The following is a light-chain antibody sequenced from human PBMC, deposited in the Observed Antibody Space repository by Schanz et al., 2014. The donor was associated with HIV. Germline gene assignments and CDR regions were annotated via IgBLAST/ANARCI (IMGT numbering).Light chain of an antibody. CDR2: SAS. Sequence: EIVLTQSPGTLSLSPGERATLSCRASQSVRSNYLAWYQQKPGQAPRLLIYSASNRAAGIPDRFSGGGSGTDFTLTISSLEPEDFAVYYCQQHGYSPPWTFGQGTKVEIE. J-gene: IGKJ1*01. V-gene: IGKV3-20*01. CDR1: QSVRSNY. CDR3: QQHGYSPPWT.